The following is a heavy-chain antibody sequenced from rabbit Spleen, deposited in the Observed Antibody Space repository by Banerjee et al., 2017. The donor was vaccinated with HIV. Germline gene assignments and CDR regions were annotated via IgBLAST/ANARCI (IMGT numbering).Heavy chain of an antibody. Sequence: QEQLEESGGGLVKPEGSLTLTCKASGVSLNDKDVMCWVRQAPGKGLQWIGYIDPVFGSTYYANWVNGRFTISSHNAQNTLYLQLNSLTAADTATYFCARDGAGSSYFNLWGQGTLVTVS. V-gene: IGHV1S47*01. CDR2: IDPVFGST. CDR1: GVSLNDKD. CDR3: ARDGAGSSYFNL. D-gene: IGHD8-1*01. J-gene: IGHJ4*01.